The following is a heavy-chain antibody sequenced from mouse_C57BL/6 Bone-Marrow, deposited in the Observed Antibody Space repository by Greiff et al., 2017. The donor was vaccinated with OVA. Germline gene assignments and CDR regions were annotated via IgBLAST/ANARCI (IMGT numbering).Heavy chain of an antibody. CDR3: ARGEYYGYWYFDV. CDR1: GYTFTSYW. J-gene: IGHJ1*03. V-gene: IGHV1-64*01. Sequence: QVQLKQPGAELVKPGASVKLSCKASGYTFTSYWMHWVKQRPGQGLEWIGMIHPNSGSTNYNEKFKSKATLTVDKSSSTAYMQLSSLTSEDSAVYYCARGEYYGYWYFDVWGTGTTVTVSS. CDR2: IHPNSGST. D-gene: IGHD1-1*01.